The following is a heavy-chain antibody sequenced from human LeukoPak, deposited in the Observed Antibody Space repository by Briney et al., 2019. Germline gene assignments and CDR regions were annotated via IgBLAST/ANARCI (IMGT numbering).Heavy chain of an antibody. CDR1: GFTFSSYW. Sequence: GGSLRLSCAASGFTFSSYWMSWVRQAPGKGLEWVANIKQDGSEKYYVDSVKGRFTISRDNAKNSLYLQMNSLRAEDTAVYYCARGGGSRWYYYYYYMDVWGKGTTVTISS. D-gene: IGHD2-15*01. CDR2: IKQDGSEK. J-gene: IGHJ6*03. CDR3: ARGGGSRWYYYYYYMDV. V-gene: IGHV3-7*01.